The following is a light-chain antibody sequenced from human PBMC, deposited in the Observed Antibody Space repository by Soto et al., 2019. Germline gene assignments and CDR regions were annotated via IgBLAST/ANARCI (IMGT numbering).Light chain of an antibody. J-gene: IGLJ3*02. CDR1: RSNIGSNT. CDR3: STWDDNLSTWL. Sequence: QSVLTQPPSASGTPGQRVTISCSGSRSNIGSNTVNWYQQLPGSAPKLLLYSDNQRPSGVPDRFSGSKSGSSASLAISGLQSEDEADYHCSTWDDNLSTWLFGGGTKLTVL. CDR2: SDN. V-gene: IGLV1-44*01.